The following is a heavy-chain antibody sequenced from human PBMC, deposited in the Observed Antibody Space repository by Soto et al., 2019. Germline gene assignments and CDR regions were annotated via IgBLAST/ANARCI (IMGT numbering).Heavy chain of an antibody. Sequence: EVQLVESGGGLVQPRGSLRLSCAASGFSVRSNYMNWVRQASGKGLEWVSIIHTGRETYYADSVKDRFTVSRDNSKNTLFLQMNSLRAEDTAVYYCARDSCSQYWGQGTLVTVSS. V-gene: IGHV3-66*01. CDR2: IHTGRET. D-gene: IGHD2-8*01. J-gene: IGHJ1*01. CDR3: ARDSCSQY. CDR1: GFSVRSNY.